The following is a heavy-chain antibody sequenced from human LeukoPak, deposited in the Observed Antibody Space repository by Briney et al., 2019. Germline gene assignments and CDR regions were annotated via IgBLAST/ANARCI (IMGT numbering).Heavy chain of an antibody. CDR3: AIVVPAPTEGNYYYYYMDV. CDR2: MNPNSGNT. CDR1: GYTFTSYD. Sequence: ASVKVSCKASGYTFTSYDINWVRQATGQGLEWMGWMNPNSGNTGYAQKFQGRVTITRNTSISTAYMELSSLRSEDTAVYYCAIVVPAPTEGNYYYYYMDVWGKGTTVTVSS. V-gene: IGHV1-8*03. D-gene: IGHD2-2*01. J-gene: IGHJ6*03.